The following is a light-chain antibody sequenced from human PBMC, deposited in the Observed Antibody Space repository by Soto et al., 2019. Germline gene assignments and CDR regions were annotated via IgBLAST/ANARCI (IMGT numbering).Light chain of an antibody. Sequence: EIELVQSAGPRSLSPGESATLSCRASQSVSSHLAWYQQKPGQAPRLLIYDASNRATGIPARFSGSGSGTDFTLTISRLEPEDFAVYYCQQRSNWPPWTFGQGTKV. CDR3: QQRSNWPPWT. V-gene: IGKV3-11*01. CDR1: QSVSSH. CDR2: DAS. J-gene: IGKJ1*01.